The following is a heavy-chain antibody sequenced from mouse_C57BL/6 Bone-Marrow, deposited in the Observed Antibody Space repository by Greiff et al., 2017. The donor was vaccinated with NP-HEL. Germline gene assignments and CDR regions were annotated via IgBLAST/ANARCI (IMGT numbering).Heavy chain of an antibody. Sequence: QVQLQQPGAELVKPGASVKLSCKASGYTFTSYWMHWVKQRPGQGLEWIGMIHPNSGSTNYNEKFKSKATLTVDKSSSTAYMQLSSLTSEDSAVYYCARQLYCWYFEVWGTGTTVTVSS. CDR1: GYTFTSYW. CDR2: IHPNSGST. J-gene: IGHJ1*03. V-gene: IGHV1-64*01. D-gene: IGHD2-1*01. CDR3: ARQLYCWYFEV.